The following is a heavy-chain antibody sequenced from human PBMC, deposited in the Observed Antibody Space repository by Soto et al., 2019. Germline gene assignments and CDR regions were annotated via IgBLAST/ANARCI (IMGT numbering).Heavy chain of an antibody. Sequence: QLHLVQSGAEVRKPGSSVKVSCKASGGTLSSYSVTWVRQAPGQGLEWMGRIIPFLGRTNYAQNFQGRVTFTADMSAITAYMELSSLRSDATATYYCARPTGSPNSNWFAPWGQGTLVIVSS. CDR2: IIPFLGRT. D-gene: IGHD1-7*01. CDR3: ARPTGSPNSNWFAP. CDR1: GGTLSSYS. J-gene: IGHJ5*02. V-gene: IGHV1-69*02.